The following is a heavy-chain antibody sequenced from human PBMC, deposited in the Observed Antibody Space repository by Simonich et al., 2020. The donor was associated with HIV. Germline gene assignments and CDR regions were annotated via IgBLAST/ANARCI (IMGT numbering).Heavy chain of an antibody. V-gene: IGHV4-34*01. Sequence: QVQLQQWGAGLLKPSETLSLTCAVYGGSFRGYYWSWIRQPPGKGLGWSGEINHSGSTNYNPSLKSRVTISVDTSKNQFSLKLSSVTAADTAVYYCARLTAGGLGEYFQHWGQGTLVTVSS. D-gene: IGHD6-13*01. CDR2: INHSGST. CDR1: GGSFRGYY. CDR3: ARLTAGGLGEYFQH. J-gene: IGHJ1*01.